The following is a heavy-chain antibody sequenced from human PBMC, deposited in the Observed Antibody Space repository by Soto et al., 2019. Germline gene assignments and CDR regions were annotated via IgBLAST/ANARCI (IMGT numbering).Heavy chain of an antibody. CDR3: STPVVILVGTGNDEWTFDS. D-gene: IGHD2-21*02. J-gene: IGHJ3*02. CDR1: CGSVSSGSYY. V-gene: IGHV4-61*01. Sequence: SQTLSLTCTVSCGSVSSGSYYWSWIRQTPGKRLEWNGYIYYSGSTNYNPSLKSRVTISVDTSKNQFSLKLSSVTAADTAVYYCSTPVVILVGTGNDEWTFDSWSQGTMVTVSS. CDR2: IYYSGST.